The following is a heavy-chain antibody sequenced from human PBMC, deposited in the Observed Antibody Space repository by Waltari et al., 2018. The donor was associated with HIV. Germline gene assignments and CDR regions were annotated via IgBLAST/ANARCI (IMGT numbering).Heavy chain of an antibody. J-gene: IGHJ4*02. V-gene: IGHV3-48*02. D-gene: IGHD5-12*01. CDR3: AILSSSGYYRD. CDR2: ISRTSNAM. Sequence: EVQLVESGGGLVQRGGSLELSGPAARFSLSDFDMNWVRQAPGRGLEWVSYISRTSNAMYYADSVKGRFAISRDNAKNSLYLLMNSLRHDDSAVYYCAILSSSGYYRDWGQGTRVTVSS. CDR1: RFSLSDFD.